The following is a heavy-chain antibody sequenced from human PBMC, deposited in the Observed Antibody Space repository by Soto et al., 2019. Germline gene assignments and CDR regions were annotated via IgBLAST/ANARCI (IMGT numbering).Heavy chain of an antibody. CDR3: ARESSGGVAGDY. CDR2: IIPILGIA. J-gene: IGHJ4*02. D-gene: IGHD6-19*01. V-gene: IGHV1-69*08. CDR1: GGTFSSYT. Sequence: QVQLVQSGAEVKKPGSSVKVSCKASGGTFSSYTISWVRQAPGQGLEWMGRIIPILGIANYAQKFQGRVTITADKSTSTAYMELSSLRSEDTAVYYCARESSGGVAGDYWGQGTLVTVSS.